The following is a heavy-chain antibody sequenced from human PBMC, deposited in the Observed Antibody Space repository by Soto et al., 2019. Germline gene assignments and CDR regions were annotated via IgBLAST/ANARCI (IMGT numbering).Heavy chain of an antibody. J-gene: IGHJ4*02. Sequence: SETLSLTCTVSGGSISSSSYYWGWIRQPPGKGLEWIGSIYYSGSTYYNPSLKSRVTISVDTSKNQFSLKLSSVTAADTAVYYCARQEASGYFDYWGQGTLVTVPS. V-gene: IGHV4-39*01. CDR2: IYYSGST. CDR1: GGSISSSSYY. CDR3: ARQEASGYFDY.